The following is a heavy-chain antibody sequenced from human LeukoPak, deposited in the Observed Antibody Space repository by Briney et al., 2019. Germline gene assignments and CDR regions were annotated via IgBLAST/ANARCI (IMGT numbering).Heavy chain of an antibody. D-gene: IGHD3-10*01. CDR2: IIPIFGTA. J-gene: IGHJ4*02. Sequence: SVKVSCKAPGGTFSSYAISWARQAPGQGLEWMGGIIPIFGTANYAQKFQGRVTITADESTSTAYMELSSLRSEDTAVYYCARASEGSGSYLYYFDYWGQGTLVTVSS. V-gene: IGHV1-69*13. CDR3: ARASEGSGSYLYYFDY. CDR1: GGTFSSYA.